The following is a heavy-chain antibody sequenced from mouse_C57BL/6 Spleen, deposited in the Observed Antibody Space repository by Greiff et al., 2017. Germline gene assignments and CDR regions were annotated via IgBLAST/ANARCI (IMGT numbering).Heavy chain of an antibody. V-gene: IGHV3-6*01. CDR2: ISYDGSN. CDR1: GYSITSGYY. J-gene: IGHJ4*01. Sequence: EVQRVESGPGLVKPSQSLSLTCSVTGYSITSGYYWNWIRQFPGNKLEWMGYISYDGSNNYNPSLKNRISITRDTSKNQFFLKLNSVTTEDTATYYCARQRGYYYAMDYWGQGTSVTVSS. CDR3: ARQRGYYYAMDY.